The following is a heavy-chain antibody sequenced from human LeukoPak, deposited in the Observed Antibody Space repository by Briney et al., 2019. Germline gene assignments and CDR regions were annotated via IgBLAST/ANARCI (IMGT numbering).Heavy chain of an antibody. CDR1: GFTFNTYS. J-gene: IGHJ6*03. V-gene: IGHV3-48*01. CDR3: ARDRSYYYMHV. CDR2: ISSSSNTI. Sequence: PGGSLRLSCAASGFTFNTYSMNWVRQAPGKGLEWVSYISSSSNTIYYADSVEGRFTVSRDNAKSSLYLRMDSLRAEDTAVYYCARDRSYYYMHVWGKGTTVTVSS.